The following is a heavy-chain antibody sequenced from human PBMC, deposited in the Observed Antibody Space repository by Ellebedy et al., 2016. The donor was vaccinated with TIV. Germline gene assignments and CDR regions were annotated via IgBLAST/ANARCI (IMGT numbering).Heavy chain of an antibody. V-gene: IGHV3-11*01. J-gene: IGHJ5*02. CDR2: ISSSGSTI. Sequence: GGSLRLSCAASGFIFSDYAMSWIRQAPGKGLEWVSYISSSGSTIYYADSVKGRFTISRDNAKNSLYLQMNSLRAEDTAVYYCARDTRFIDQQHNWFDPWGQGTLVTVPS. D-gene: IGHD2-2*01. CDR3: ARDTRFIDQQHNWFDP. CDR1: GFIFSDYA.